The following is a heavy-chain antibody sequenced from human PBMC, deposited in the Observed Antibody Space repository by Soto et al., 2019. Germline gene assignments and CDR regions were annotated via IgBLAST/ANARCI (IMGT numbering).Heavy chain of an antibody. J-gene: IGHJ4*02. V-gene: IGHV3-53*01. D-gene: IGHD6-13*01. CDR2: IYSGGST. CDR3: ARSGSSSWGLAFDY. CDR1: GFTVSSNY. Sequence: GGSLRLSCAASGFTVSSNYMSWVRRAPGKGLEWVSVIYSGGSTYYADSVKGRFTISRDNSKNTLYLQMNSLRAEDTAVYYCARSGSSSWGLAFDYWGQGTLVTVSS.